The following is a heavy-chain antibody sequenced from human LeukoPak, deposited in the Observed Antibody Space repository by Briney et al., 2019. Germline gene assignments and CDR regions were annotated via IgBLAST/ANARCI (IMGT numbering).Heavy chain of an antibody. D-gene: IGHD1-20*01. J-gene: IGHJ4*02. V-gene: IGHV3-74*01. CDR2: IKSDGITI. CDR3: LRDLNWSLDQ. CDR1: GFTLSNYM. Sequence: QPGGSLRLSCAASGFTLSNYMMHWVRQAPGKGLVWVSRIKSDGITITYADSVKGRFTISRDNAKNTLYLQMNSLRAEDTAVYYCLRDLNWSLDQWGQGTLVTVSS.